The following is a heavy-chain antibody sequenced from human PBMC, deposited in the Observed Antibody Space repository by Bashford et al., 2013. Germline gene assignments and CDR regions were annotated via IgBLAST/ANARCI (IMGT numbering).Heavy chain of an antibody. CDR1: GGTSGSYA. Sequence: SVKVSCEASGGTSGSYAISWVRQAPRQGLQWMGQIIPIFATPIYAHNFQGRVTITADVSTSTVYMELRGLRSEDSAMYFCVRDVRDFYGSGKFDSSYHFGLGVWGQGPRSPSP. D-gene: IGHD3-10*01. V-gene: IGHV1-69*13. CDR3: VRDVRDFYGSGKFDSSYHFGLGV. CDR2: IIPIFATP. J-gene: IGHJ6*02.